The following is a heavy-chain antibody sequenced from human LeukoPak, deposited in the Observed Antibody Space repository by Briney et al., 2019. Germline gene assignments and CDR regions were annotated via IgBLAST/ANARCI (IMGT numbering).Heavy chain of an antibody. J-gene: IGHJ3*02. Sequence: GGSLRLSCAASGFTFSSYWMNWVRQAPGKGLEWVANIKQDGSEKYYVDSVKGRFTISRDNAKNSLYLQMNSLRVEDTAVYYCARDLAYYYDSSEGYDAFDIWGQGTMVTVSS. D-gene: IGHD3-22*01. CDR1: GFTFSSYW. CDR3: ARDLAYYYDSSEGYDAFDI. CDR2: IKQDGSEK. V-gene: IGHV3-7*01.